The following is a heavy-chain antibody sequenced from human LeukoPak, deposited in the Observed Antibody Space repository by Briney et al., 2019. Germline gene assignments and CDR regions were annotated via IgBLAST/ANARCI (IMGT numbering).Heavy chain of an antibody. D-gene: IGHD3-10*01. Sequence: PGGSLRLSCAASGFTFSSYGMHWVRQAPGKGLEWVAFIRYDGSNKYYADSVKGRFTISRDNARSTLWLQMNSLRAEDTAVYYCAKSLWFGELFSYHDYWGQGNLVTVSS. CDR1: GFTFSSYG. CDR3: AKSLWFGELFSYHDY. CDR2: IRYDGSNK. J-gene: IGHJ4*02. V-gene: IGHV3-30*02.